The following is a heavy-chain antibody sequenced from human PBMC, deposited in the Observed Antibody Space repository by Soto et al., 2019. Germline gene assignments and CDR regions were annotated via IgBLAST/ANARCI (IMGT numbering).Heavy chain of an antibody. CDR2: ILNDGSNR. Sequence: QVQLVESGGGVVQPGRSLRLSCAASECTFSKYGMHWLRQAPGKGLEWVAVILNDGSNRYHADSVKDRFTISRDNSKNTLYLQMNSLRAEDTAVYYCARDDEYSGNGMDVWGQGTTVTVS. D-gene: IGHD3-10*01. V-gene: IGHV3-33*01. J-gene: IGHJ6*02. CDR3: ARDDEYSGNGMDV. CDR1: ECTFSKYG.